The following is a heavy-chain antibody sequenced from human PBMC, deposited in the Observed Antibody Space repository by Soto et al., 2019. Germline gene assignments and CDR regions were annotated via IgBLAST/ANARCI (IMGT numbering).Heavy chain of an antibody. CDR1: GYSISSGHY. D-gene: IGHD6-13*01. CDR3: ARSLYSSSWYAGS. V-gene: IGHV4-38-2*01. J-gene: IGHJ5*02. Sequence: SETLSLTCVVSGYSISSGHYWGWIRQPPGKGLEWIGSIYHSGTTYYNPSLKNRVSISLDTSKNQVSLRLNSGTAADTAVYYCARSLYSSSWYAGSWGPGTLVTVSS. CDR2: IYHSGTT.